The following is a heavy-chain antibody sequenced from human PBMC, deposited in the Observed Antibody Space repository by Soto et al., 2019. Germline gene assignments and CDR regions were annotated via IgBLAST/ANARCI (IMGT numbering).Heavy chain of an antibody. D-gene: IGHD2-15*01. Sequence: GASVKVSCKASGGTFSSYTISWVRQAPGQGLEWMGWINPNSGGTNYAQKFQGWVTMTRDTSISTAYMELSRLRSDDTAVYYCARDYCSGGSCYSGSGMDVWGQGTTVTVSS. V-gene: IGHV1-2*04. CDR1: GGTFSSYT. J-gene: IGHJ6*02. CDR3: ARDYCSGGSCYSGSGMDV. CDR2: INPNSGGT.